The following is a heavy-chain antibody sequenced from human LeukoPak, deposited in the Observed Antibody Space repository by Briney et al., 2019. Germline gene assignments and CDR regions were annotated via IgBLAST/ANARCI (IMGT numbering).Heavy chain of an antibody. Sequence: GGSLRLSYAASGFTFSSYWMHWVRQAPGKGLVWVSRINSDGSSTSYADSVKGRFTISRDNAKNTLYLQMNSLRAEDTAVYYCARGGYGDYTPVDVWGKGTTVTISS. CDR1: GFTFSSYW. D-gene: IGHD4-17*01. CDR3: ARGGYGDYTPVDV. V-gene: IGHV3-74*01. J-gene: IGHJ6*04. CDR2: INSDGSST.